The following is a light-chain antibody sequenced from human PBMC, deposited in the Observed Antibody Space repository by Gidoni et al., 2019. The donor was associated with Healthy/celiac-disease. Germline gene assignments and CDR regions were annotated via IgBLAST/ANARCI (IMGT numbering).Light chain of an antibody. CDR3: QQYGSSPPYT. CDR1: QSVSSSY. V-gene: IGKV3-20*01. CDR2: GAS. J-gene: IGKJ2*01. Sequence: DIVLTQSPGTLSLSPGERATLPCRASQSVSSSYLDWYQQKPGQAPRLLIYGASSRATGVPDRFSGSGSGTDFTLTISRLEPEDFAVYYCQQYGSSPPYTFGQGTKLEIK.